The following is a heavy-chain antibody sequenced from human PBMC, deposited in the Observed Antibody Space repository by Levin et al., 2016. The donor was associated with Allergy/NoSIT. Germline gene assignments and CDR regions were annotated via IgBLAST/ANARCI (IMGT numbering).Heavy chain of an antibody. V-gene: IGHV2-26*01. J-gene: IGHJ6*02. CDR3: ARIRTFGDYYYYGMDV. Sequence: WIRQPPGKALEWLAHIFSNDEKSYSTSLKSRLTISKDTSKSQVVLTMTNMDPVDTATYYCARIRTFGDYYYYGMDVWGQGTTVTVSS. D-gene: IGHD3-3*01. CDR2: IFSNDEK.